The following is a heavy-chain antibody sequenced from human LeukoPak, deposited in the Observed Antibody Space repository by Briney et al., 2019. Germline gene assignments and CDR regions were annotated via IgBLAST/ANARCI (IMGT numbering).Heavy chain of an antibody. J-gene: IGHJ4*02. CDR3: ARGASGSGTYSDLFH. Sequence: GGSLRLSCAASGFTFTNYEMNWVRQAPGKGLEWISYISDSGYTRFYADSVKGRFTISRDNAKNSLHLQMNGLTAEDTAVYYCARGASGSGTYSDLFHWGQGTLVTVSS. V-gene: IGHV3-48*03. CDR1: GFTFTNYE. CDR2: ISDSGYTR. D-gene: IGHD3-10*01.